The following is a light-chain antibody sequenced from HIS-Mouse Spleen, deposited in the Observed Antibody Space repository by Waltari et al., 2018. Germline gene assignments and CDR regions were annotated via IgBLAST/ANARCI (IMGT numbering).Light chain of an antibody. CDR1: ALPKKY. CDR3: YSTDSSGNHRV. J-gene: IGLJ2*01. Sequence: SYELTQPPSVSVSPGQTARITCSGDALPKKYAYWYQQKSGQAPVLVIHEDSKRPSGSPERVSGSSSGTMATLTISGAQVEDEADYYCYSTDSSGNHRVFGGGTKLTVL. V-gene: IGLV3-10*01. CDR2: EDS.